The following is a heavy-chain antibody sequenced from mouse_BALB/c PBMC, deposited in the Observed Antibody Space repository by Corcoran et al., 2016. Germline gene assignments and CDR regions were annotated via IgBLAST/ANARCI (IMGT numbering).Heavy chain of an antibody. CDR1: GYSFTGYT. CDR3: AREADYRYFDY. J-gene: IGHJ2*01. Sequence: EVQRQQSGPELVKPGASMQISCKASGYSFTGYTMNWVKQSHGENLEWIGLINPYNGGTSYNQKFKGKATLTVDKSSSTAYMELLSLTSEDSAVYYCAREADYRYFDYWGQGTTLTVST. D-gene: IGHD2-14*01. V-gene: IGHV1-18*01. CDR2: INPYNGGT.